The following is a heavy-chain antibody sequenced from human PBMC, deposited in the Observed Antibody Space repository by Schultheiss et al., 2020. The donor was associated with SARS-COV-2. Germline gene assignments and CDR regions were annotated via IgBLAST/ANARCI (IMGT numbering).Heavy chain of an antibody. D-gene: IGHD7-27*01. J-gene: IGHJ4*02. CDR2: IWYDGSNK. Sequence: GGSLRLSCAASGFTFSSYGMHWVRQAPGKGLEWVAVIWYDGSNKYYADSVKGRFTISRDNAKNTLYLQMNSLRAEDTAVYYCARSQLNNWGYRAVAYYFDYWGQGTLVTVSS. V-gene: IGHV3-33*01. CDR1: GFTFSSYG. CDR3: ARSQLNNWGYRAVAYYFDY.